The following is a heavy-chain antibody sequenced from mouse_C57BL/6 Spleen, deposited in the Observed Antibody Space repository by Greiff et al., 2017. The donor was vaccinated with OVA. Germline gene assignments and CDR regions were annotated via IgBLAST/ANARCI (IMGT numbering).Heavy chain of an antibody. V-gene: IGHV1-82*01. J-gene: IGHJ2*01. Sequence: QVQLKESGPELVKPGASVKISCKASGYAFSSSWMNWVKQRPGKGLEWIGRIYPGDGDTNYNGKFKGKATLTADKSSSTAYMQLSSLTSEDSAVYFCARGGYYLDYWGQGTTLTVSS. CDR2: IYPGDGDT. CDR1: GYAFSSSW. CDR3: ARGGYYLDY.